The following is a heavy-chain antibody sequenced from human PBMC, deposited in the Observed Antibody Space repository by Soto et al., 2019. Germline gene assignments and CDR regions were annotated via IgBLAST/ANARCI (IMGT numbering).Heavy chain of an antibody. D-gene: IGHD2-2*02. CDR1: GFTFSTYS. CDR2: ISSRSDI. CDR3: AREYTAWPLAYGLDV. V-gene: IGHV3-21*01. J-gene: IGHJ6*02. Sequence: GGSLRLSCVGSGFTFSTYSINWVRQAPGKGLEWVSSISSRSDIYYADSVKGRFTTSRDNAKNSVSLQMNSLRAEDTAVYYCAREYTAWPLAYGLDVWGQGTTVTVSS.